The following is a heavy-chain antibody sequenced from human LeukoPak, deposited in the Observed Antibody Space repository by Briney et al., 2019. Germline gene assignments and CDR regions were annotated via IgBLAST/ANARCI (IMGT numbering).Heavy chain of an antibody. J-gene: IGHJ4*02. CDR1: GASISSGSHH. Sequence: SETLSLTCTVSGASISSGSHHWGWFRQSPGKGLEWIGEINHSGSTNYNPSLKSRVTLSVDTSKNQFSLKLSSVTAADTAVYYCARGGGSGYSYGWGQGTLVTVSS. V-gene: IGHV4-39*07. CDR2: INHSGST. D-gene: IGHD5-18*01. CDR3: ARGGGSGYSYG.